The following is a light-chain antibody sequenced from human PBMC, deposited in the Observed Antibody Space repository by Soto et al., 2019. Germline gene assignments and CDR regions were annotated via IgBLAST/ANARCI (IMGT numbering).Light chain of an antibody. CDR2: DAS. CDR3: QQRSIRIP. Sequence: QSVTALSLSPGERATLSCRASQSVSTYLAWYQQKPGQAPMLLIDDASNRATGIPAWFSGSGSATDFLLTISSLAAEDFAVYYCQQRSIRIPFAQGTRLDIK. J-gene: IGKJ5*01. V-gene: IGKV3-11*01. CDR1: QSVSTY.